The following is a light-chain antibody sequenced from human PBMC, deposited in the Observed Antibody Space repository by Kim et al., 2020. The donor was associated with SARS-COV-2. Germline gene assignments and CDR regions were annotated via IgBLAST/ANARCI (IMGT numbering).Light chain of an antibody. CDR1: QSISSY. CDR2: AAS. V-gene: IGKV1-39*01. Sequence: DIQMTQPPSSLSASVGDRVTITCRASQSISSYLNWYQQKPGKAPKLLIYAASSLQSGVPSRFSGSGSGTDFTLTISSLQPEDFATYDCQQSYSTPPTFGQGTKLEI. J-gene: IGKJ2*01. CDR3: QQSYSTPPT.